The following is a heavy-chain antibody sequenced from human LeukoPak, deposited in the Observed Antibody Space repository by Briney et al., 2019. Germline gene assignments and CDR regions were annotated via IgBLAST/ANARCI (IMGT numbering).Heavy chain of an antibody. Sequence: SETLSLTCAVYGGSFSGYCWSWIRQPPGKGLEWIGYIYYSGSTNYNPSLKSRVTISVDTSKNQFSLKLSSVTAADTAVYYCARERWPLYYYYYGMDVWGQGTTVTVSS. CDR2: IYYSGST. V-gene: IGHV4-59*01. CDR1: GGSFSGYC. D-gene: IGHD6-13*01. CDR3: ARERWPLYYYYYGMDV. J-gene: IGHJ6*02.